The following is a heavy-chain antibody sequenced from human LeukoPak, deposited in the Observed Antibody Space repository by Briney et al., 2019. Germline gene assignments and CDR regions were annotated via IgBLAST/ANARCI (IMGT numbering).Heavy chain of an antibody. D-gene: IGHD2-15*01. J-gene: IGHJ4*02. Sequence: GGSLRLSWAAYGFTFSDHDMTWDRQAQGKGLDWVSTIIGSGRRTVYAYSVKGPFTIYRATSKNTLYLNMNSLRVEDSAIYDSAKDGAAWSKDFWGQGTLVTVAS. CDR1: GFTFSDHD. V-gene: IGHV3-23*01. CDR2: IIGSGRRT. CDR3: AKDGAAWSKDF.